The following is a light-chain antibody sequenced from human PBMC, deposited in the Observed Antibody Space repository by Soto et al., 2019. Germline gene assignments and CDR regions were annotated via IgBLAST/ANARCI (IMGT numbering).Light chain of an antibody. CDR3: MQTLQTWT. V-gene: IGKV2-28*01. CDR2: LGS. Sequence: DIVMTQSPLSLPVTPGEPASISCRSSQSLLHGNGHNYLDWYLQKPGQSPQLLIYLGSYRASGVPDRFSGSGSGTDFTLRINRVEAEDVGVYYCMQTLQTWTFGQGTKVEI. CDR1: QSLLHGNGHNY. J-gene: IGKJ1*01.